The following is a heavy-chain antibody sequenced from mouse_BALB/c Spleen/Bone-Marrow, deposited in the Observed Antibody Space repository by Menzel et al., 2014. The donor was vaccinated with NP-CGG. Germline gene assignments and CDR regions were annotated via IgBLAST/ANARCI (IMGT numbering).Heavy chain of an antibody. V-gene: IGHV1S29*02. J-gene: IGHJ4*01. CDR2: IYPYNGGT. Sequence: EVQLQQSGPELAKPGASVKISCKASGYTFTDYNMHWVKQSHGQSLEWIGYIYPYNGGTGYNQKFKSKATLTVDTSSNTAYMELRSLTSEDSAVYYCAREGGHYDALDFWGQGTSVTVSS. CDR1: GYTFTDYN. CDR3: AREGGHYDALDF. D-gene: IGHD2-13*01.